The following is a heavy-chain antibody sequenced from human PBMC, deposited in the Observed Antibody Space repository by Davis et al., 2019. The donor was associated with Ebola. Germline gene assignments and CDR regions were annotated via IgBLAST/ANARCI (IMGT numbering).Heavy chain of an antibody. CDR3: ARDLGGSFDN. V-gene: IGHV6-1*01. CDR1: GDSVSSKSAA. D-gene: IGHD7-27*01. Sequence: MPSETLSLTCGISGDSVSSKSAAWSWIRQSPSRGLEWLGRTYYRSKWYNDYAVSVKSRITVNPDTSKNQFSLQLNSVTPEDTAVYFCARDLGGSFDNWGQGTLVTVSS. J-gene: IGHJ4*02. CDR2: TYYRSKWYN.